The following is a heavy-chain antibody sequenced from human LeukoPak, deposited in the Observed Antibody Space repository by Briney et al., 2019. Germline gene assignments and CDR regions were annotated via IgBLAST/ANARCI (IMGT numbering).Heavy chain of an antibody. Sequence: SETLSLTCTVSGGSISSYYWSWIRQPPGNGLEWIGYSYYSGSTNYNPSLKSRVTMSVDTSKNQFSLKLSSVTAADTAVYYCARHTYDILTGYSYYFDYWGQGTLVTVSS. J-gene: IGHJ4*02. D-gene: IGHD3-9*01. CDR2: SYYSGST. CDR1: GGSISSYY. CDR3: ARHTYDILTGYSYYFDY. V-gene: IGHV4-59*08.